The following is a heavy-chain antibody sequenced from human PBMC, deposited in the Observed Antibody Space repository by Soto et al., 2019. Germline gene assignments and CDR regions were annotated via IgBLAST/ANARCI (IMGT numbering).Heavy chain of an antibody. CDR1: GFTVSSNY. CDR2: IYSGGST. Sequence: EVQLVESGGGLIQPGGSLRLSCAASGFTVSSNYMSWVRQAPGKGLEWVSVIYSGGSTYYADSVKGRFTISRDNSKNRLYLQMNSLRAEDTAVYYCARDYSGSYGTLGYWGQGTLVTVSS. CDR3: ARDYSGSYGTLGY. V-gene: IGHV3-53*01. J-gene: IGHJ4*02. D-gene: IGHD1-26*01.